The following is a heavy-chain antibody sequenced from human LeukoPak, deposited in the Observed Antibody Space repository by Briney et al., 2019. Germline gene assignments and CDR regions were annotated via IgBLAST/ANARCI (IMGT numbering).Heavy chain of an antibody. CDR1: GFTFSDYL. CDR3: ARDGSSRPSEY. CDR2: IKEDGSEK. D-gene: IGHD6-6*01. V-gene: IGHV3-7*01. J-gene: IGHJ4*02. Sequence: PGGSLRLSCATSGFTFSDYLMTWVRQAPGKGREWVANIKEDGSEKYYVDPVKGRFTISRDNARKSLYLQMNSLRVEDTAMYYCARDGSSRPSEYWGQGILVTVSS.